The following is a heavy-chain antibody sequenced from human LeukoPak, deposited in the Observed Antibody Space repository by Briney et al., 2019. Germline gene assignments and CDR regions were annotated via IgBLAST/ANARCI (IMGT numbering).Heavy chain of an antibody. CDR1: GFTFGSFD. CDR2: ISTGSGTI. V-gene: IGHV3-48*04. Sequence: SGGSLRLSCAASGFTFGSFDMNWVRQAPGRGLEWVSYISTGSGTIYYADSVKGRFTISRDDAKNSLFLQMSSLRAEDTAVYYCARAFDYWGQGTLVTVSS. CDR3: ARAFDY. J-gene: IGHJ4*02.